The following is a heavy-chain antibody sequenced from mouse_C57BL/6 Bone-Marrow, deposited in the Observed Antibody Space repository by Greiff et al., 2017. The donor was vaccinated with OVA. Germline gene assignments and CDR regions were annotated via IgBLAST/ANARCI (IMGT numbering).Heavy chain of an antibody. J-gene: IGHJ2*01. CDR2: IDPENGDT. CDR1: GFNIKDDY. V-gene: IGHV14-4*01. D-gene: IGHD2-3*01. CDR3: TTDGYYY. Sequence: SGAELVRPGASVKLSCTASGFNIKDDYMHWVKQRPEQGLEWIGWIDPENGDTEYASKFQGKATITADTSSNTAYLQLSSLTSEDTAVYYCTTDGYYYWGQGTTLTVSS.